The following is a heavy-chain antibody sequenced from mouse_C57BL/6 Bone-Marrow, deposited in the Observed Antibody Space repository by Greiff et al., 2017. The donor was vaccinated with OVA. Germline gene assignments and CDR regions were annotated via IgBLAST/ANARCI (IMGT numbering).Heavy chain of an antibody. CDR3: ARPEAARVATGFATDFDY. CDR2: IWSDGST. CDR1: GFSLTSYG. J-gene: IGHJ2*01. V-gene: IGHV2-6*03. D-gene: IGHD1-1*01. Sequence: VKLMESGPGLVAPSQSLSITCTVSGFSLTSYGVHWVRQPPGKGLEWLVVIWSDGSTTYNSALKSRLSISKDNSKSQVFLQMNSLQTDDTAINSCARPEAARVATGFATDFDYWGQGTTLTVSS.